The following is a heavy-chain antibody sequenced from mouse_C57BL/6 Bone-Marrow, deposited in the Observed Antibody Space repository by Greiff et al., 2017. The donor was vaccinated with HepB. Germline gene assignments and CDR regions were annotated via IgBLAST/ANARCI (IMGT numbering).Heavy chain of an antibody. D-gene: IGHD1-1*01. Sequence: QVQLQQPGTELVKPGASVKLSCKASGYTFTSYWMHWVKQRPGQGLEWIGNINPSNGGTNYNEKFKSKATLTVDKSSSTAYMQLSSLTSEDSAVYYCARSINYYGSSQYYFDYWGQGTTLTVSS. J-gene: IGHJ2*01. CDR3: ARSINYYGSSQYYFDY. CDR2: INPSNGGT. CDR1: GYTFTSYW. V-gene: IGHV1-53*01.